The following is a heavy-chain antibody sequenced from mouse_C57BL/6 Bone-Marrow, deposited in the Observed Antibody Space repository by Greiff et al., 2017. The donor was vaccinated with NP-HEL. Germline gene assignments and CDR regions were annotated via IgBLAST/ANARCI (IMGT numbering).Heavy chain of an antibody. D-gene: IGHD2-4*01. V-gene: IGHV1-81*01. Sequence: VQLQQSGAELARPGASVKLSCRASGYTFTSYGISWVKQRTGQGLEWIGEIYPRSGNTYYNEKFKGKATLTADKSSSTAYMELRSLTSEDSAVYFCARDDYERFAYWGQGTLVTVSA. CDR1: GYTFTSYG. CDR2: IYPRSGNT. CDR3: ARDDYERFAY. J-gene: IGHJ3*01.